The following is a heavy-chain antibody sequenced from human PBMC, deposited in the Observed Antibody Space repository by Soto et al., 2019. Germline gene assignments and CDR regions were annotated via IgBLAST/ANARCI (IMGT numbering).Heavy chain of an antibody. D-gene: IGHD3-3*01. CDR3: VRQYYDFWTDYPDFDY. CDR1: GYTFTKYD. V-gene: IGHV1-18*04. Sequence: QVQLVQSVAEVKRPGASVKVSCKASGYTFTKYDISWVRQAPGQGLEWLGLISPNSGRPSYAQKFEGRVTMTTDTSTTTAYLELRSLRSDDTAVYYCVRQYYDFWTDYPDFDYWGQGTLVTVSS. CDR2: ISPNSGRP. J-gene: IGHJ4*02.